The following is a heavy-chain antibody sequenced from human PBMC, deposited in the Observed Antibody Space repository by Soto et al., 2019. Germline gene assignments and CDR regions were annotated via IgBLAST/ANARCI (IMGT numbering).Heavy chain of an antibody. CDR3: TTGPILRYFYWSNWFDP. CDR2: FDPEDGKT. CDR1: GYTLTELS. V-gene: IGHV1-24*01. Sequence: ASVKVSRKVSGYTLTELSMHCVRQAPGKGLEWMGDFDPEDGKTIYARKFQGRVTITEDTSTDTAYMELSSLRSEDTAVYYCTTGPILRYFYWSNWFDPWGQGTLVTVSS. D-gene: IGHD3-9*01. J-gene: IGHJ5*02.